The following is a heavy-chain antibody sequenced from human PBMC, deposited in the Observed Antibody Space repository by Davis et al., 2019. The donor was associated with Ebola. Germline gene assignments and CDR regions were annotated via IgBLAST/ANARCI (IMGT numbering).Heavy chain of an antibody. CDR3: AKDFGGISMIQPLDY. D-gene: IGHD3-3*02. CDR1: GFTFSNYA. Sequence: PGGSLRLSCAASGFTFSNYAMTWVYQAPGKGLEWVSSIGAVGATTFYSDSVKGRSTISRDNSKNMLYLLMNSLRAEDTAVYYCAKDFGGISMIQPLDYWGQGTLVTVSS. V-gene: IGHV3-23*01. J-gene: IGHJ4*02. CDR2: IGAVGATT.